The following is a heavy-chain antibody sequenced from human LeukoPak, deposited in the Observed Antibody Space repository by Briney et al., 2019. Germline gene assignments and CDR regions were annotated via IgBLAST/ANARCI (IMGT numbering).Heavy chain of an antibody. J-gene: IGHJ3*02. Sequence: ASVKVSCKASGYTFTSYDINWVRQATGQGLEWMGWMNPNSGNTGYAQKFQGRVTMTRNTSISTAYMELSSLRSEDTAVYYCAGNWNDADAFDIWGQGTMVTVSS. D-gene: IGHD1-1*01. V-gene: IGHV1-8*01. CDR1: GYTFTSYD. CDR2: MNPNSGNT. CDR3: AGNWNDADAFDI.